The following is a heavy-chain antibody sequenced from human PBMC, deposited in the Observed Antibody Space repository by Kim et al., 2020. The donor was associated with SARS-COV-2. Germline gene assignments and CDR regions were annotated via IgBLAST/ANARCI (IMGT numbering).Heavy chain of an antibody. CDR1: GFTFSSYW. D-gene: IGHD6-19*01. V-gene: IGHV3-7*03. CDR2: IKQDGSEK. Sequence: GGSLRLSCAASGFTFSSYWMSWVRQAPGKGLEWVANIKQDGSEKYYVDSVKGRFTISRDNAKNSLYLQMNSLRAEDTAMYYCARSGRWLVRKFSHFDYWGQGTLVTVSS. CDR3: ARSGRWLVRKFSHFDY. J-gene: IGHJ4*02.